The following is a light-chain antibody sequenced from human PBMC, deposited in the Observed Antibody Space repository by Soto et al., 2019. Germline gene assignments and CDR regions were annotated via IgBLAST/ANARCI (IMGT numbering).Light chain of an antibody. CDR2: DAS. V-gene: IGKV1-5*01. J-gene: IGKJ4*01. CDR1: QSIKSW. Sequence: EIHVSLNPSTLSASVGDRVTITCRASQSIKSWLAWYQQKPGTAPKLLIYDASTLESGVPSRFSGSGSGTEFTLTISILQPDDFVTFCCQQYADYPLTFGGGTKVDIK. CDR3: QQYADYPLT.